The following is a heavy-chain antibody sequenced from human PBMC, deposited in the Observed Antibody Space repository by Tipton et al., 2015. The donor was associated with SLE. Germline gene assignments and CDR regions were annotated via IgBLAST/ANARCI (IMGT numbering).Heavy chain of an antibody. D-gene: IGHD6-6*01. J-gene: IGHJ4*02. V-gene: IGHV4-59*01. Sequence: TLSLTCTVSGDSISSYYWSWIRQPPGKGLEWIGYVHYSESTNYNPSLKSRVTISADTSKNDFSLKLSSVTAADTAVYYCARGGHSSSSNYFDYWGQGTLVTVSS. CDR1: GDSISSYY. CDR3: ARGGHSSSSNYFDY. CDR2: VHYSEST.